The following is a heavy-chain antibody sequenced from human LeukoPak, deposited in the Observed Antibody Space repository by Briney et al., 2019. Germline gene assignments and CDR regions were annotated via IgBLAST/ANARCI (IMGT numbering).Heavy chain of an antibody. CDR3: ARDSGYDLAIDY. CDR2: IYYSGST. D-gene: IGHD5-12*01. CDR1: GGSISSYY. Sequence: SETLSLTCTVSGGSISSYYWSWIRHPPGKGLEWNGYIYYSGSTNYNPSLKSRVTISVDTSKNQFSLKLSSVTAADTAVYYCARDSGYDLAIDYWGQGTLVTVSS. V-gene: IGHV4-59*01. J-gene: IGHJ4*02.